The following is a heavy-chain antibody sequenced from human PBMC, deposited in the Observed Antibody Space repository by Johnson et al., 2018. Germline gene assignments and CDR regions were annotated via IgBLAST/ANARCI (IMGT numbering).Heavy chain of an antibody. J-gene: IGHJ6*02. V-gene: IGHV1-69*12. CDR3: ARDWNVVVPAAIFDYYYGMDV. Sequence: QVQLVQSGAEVKKPGSSVKVSCKASGGTFSSYAISWVRQAPGQGLEWMGGIIPIFGTANYAQKFQGRVTITADESTSTAYMELSSLRSEDTAVYYCARDWNVVVPAAIFDYYYGMDVWGQGTTVTVSS. CDR1: GGTFSSYA. CDR2: IIPIFGTA. D-gene: IGHD2-2*02.